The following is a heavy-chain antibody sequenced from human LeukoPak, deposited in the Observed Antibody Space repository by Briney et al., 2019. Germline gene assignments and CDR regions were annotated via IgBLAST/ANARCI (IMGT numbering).Heavy chain of an antibody. J-gene: IGHJ6*03. V-gene: IGHV3-49*04. D-gene: IGHD2-15*01. CDR1: GFTFGDYA. CDR2: IRSKAYGGTT. Sequence: GGSLRLSCTASGFTFGDYAMSWVRQAPGKGLEWVGFIRSKAYGGTTEYAASVKGRFTISRDDSKSIAYLQMNSLKTEDTAVYYCTRDRARYCSGGSCYSTRYYYYYMDVWGKGTTVTVSS. CDR3: TRDRARYCSGGSCYSTRYYYYYMDV.